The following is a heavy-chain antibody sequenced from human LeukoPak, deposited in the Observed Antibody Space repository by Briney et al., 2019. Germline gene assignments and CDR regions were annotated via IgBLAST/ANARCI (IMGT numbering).Heavy chain of an antibody. V-gene: IGHV3-64D*06. J-gene: IGHJ4*02. Sequence: GGSLRLSCSASGFTFSSYAMHWVRQAPGKGLEYVSAISSNGGSTYYADSVKSRFTISRDNSKNTLYLQMSSLRAEDTAVYYCVPSSSWIHFDYWGQGTLVTVSS. D-gene: IGHD6-13*01. CDR1: GFTFSSYA. CDR3: VPSSSWIHFDY. CDR2: ISSNGGST.